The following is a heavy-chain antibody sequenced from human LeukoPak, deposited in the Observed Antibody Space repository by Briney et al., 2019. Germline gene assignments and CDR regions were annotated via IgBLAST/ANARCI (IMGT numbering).Heavy chain of an antibody. Sequence: GGSPRLSRAASGFTLNRHWMSWVRQAAGKGREWVASIKQNGNEKHYVDSVKGRFIISRDNAENSVSLQMNSLRDEDTAMYYCARLLGESTIYDLWGQGTLVTVSS. V-gene: IGHV3-7*01. J-gene: IGHJ5*02. D-gene: IGHD3-16*01. CDR2: IKQNGNEK. CDR3: ARLLGESTIYDL. CDR1: GFTLNRHW.